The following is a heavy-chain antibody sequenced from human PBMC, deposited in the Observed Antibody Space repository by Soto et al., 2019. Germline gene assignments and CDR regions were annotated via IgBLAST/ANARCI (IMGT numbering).Heavy chain of an antibody. CDR3: ATISDRGIAAALDF. J-gene: IGHJ4*02. D-gene: IGHD6-13*01. CDR1: KFIFINYA. CDR2: ISGSGGTT. Sequence: GGSLRHSCASSKFIFINYAMSWVRQAPGEGLEWVSAISGSGGTTYYAESVKGRFSISRDNSKNTLYLQLNSLRVEDTAIYYCATISDRGIAAALDFWGQGTLVTVSS. V-gene: IGHV3-23*01.